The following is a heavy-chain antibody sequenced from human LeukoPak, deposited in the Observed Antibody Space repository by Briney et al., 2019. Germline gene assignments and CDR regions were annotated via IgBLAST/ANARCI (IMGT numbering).Heavy chain of an antibody. CDR3: AKDFPFFYSSGSPHNFDY. D-gene: IGHD6-19*01. Sequence: GASVKVSCKASGYIFTGYYMHWVRQAPGQGLEWMGWINPNSGGTNSAQKFQGRVTMTRDTSISTAYMELSRLTSDDTAVYYCAKDFPFFYSSGSPHNFDYWGQGTLVTVSS. J-gene: IGHJ4*02. CDR1: GYIFTGYY. V-gene: IGHV1-2*02. CDR2: INPNSGGT.